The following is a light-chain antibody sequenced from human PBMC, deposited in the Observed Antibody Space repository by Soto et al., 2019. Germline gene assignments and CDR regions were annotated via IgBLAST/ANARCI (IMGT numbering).Light chain of an antibody. Sequence: ELVLTQSPGTLSLSPGERATLSCRASQSVSGNSLAWYRQNRGQAPRLIIYDVSTRATGIPDRFSGSGSGTDFTLTISRLEPEDFALFFCQPNGGSLWTFGQGPRVEIK. CDR1: QSVSGNS. V-gene: IGKV3-20*01. J-gene: IGKJ1*01. CDR3: QPNGGSLWT. CDR2: DVS.